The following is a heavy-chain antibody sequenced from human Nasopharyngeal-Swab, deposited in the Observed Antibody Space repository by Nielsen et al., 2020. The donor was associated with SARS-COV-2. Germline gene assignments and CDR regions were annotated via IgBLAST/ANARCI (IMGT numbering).Heavy chain of an antibody. V-gene: IGHV3-53*03. CDR2: IYSGGST. Sequence: WIRQPPGKGLEWVSVIYSGGSTYYAESVKGRFTISRDNAKNTLYLQMNSLRAEDPAVYYCARATDYWGQGTLVTVSS. J-gene: IGHJ4*02. CDR3: ARATDY.